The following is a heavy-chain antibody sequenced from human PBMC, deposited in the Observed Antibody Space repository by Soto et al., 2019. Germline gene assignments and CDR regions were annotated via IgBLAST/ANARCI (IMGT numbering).Heavy chain of an antibody. CDR1: GYTFIRYG. V-gene: IGHV1-18*01. J-gene: IGHJ6*02. CDR3: ARGGYYDNSWGKLNHYGLDV. Sequence: QVQLVQSAAEVKKPGASVKVSCKASGYTFIRYGISWVRQAPGQGFEWMGWISPYDDKTIYAQKLQGRSIMTTDTSTRIVYMELRGLKSDDTAVYYCARGGYYDNSWGKLNHYGLDVWGQGTSVTVSS. CDR2: ISPYDDKT. D-gene: IGHD3-16*01.